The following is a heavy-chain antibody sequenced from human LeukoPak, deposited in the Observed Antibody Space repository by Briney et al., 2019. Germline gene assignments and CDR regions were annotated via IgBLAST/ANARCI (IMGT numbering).Heavy chain of an antibody. V-gene: IGHV3-53*01. D-gene: IGHD2-2*02. CDR2: IYSGGST. CDR1: GFTVSSNY. J-gene: IGHJ4*02. Sequence: GGSLRLSCAASGFTVSSNYMSWVRQAPGKGLEWVSVIYSGGSTYYADSVKGRFTISRDSSKNTLYLQMNNLRAEDTAVYYCAKGDLPLLYGGAFDSWGQGILVTVSS. CDR3: AKGDLPLLYGGAFDS.